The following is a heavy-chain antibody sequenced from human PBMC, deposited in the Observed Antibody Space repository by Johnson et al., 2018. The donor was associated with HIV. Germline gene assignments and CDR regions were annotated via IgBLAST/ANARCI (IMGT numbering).Heavy chain of an antibody. J-gene: IGHJ3*02. V-gene: IGHV3-30*04. CDR1: GFTFSSYA. CDR3: SRGPLYYFASGLWAFDI. CDR2: ITYDGSNK. D-gene: IGHD3-10*01. Sequence: QVQLVESGGSVVRPGGSLRLSCAASGFTFSSYAMHWVRQAPGKGLEWVAVITYDGSNKYYADSVKGRFTVSRDNSKNTLYLEMNSLNTEDTAVDYCSRGPLYYFASGLWAFDIWGQGTMVTFS.